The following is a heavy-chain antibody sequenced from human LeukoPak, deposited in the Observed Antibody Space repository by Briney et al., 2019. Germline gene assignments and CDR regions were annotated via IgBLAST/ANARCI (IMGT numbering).Heavy chain of an antibody. D-gene: IGHD6-6*01. J-gene: IGHJ5*02. CDR2: IYYSGST. CDR1: GGSISSSSYY. V-gene: IGHV4-39*01. Sequence: PSETLSLTCAVSGGSISSSSYYWGWIRQPPGKGLEWIGSIYYSGSTYYNPSLKSRVTISVDTSKNQFSLKLSSVTAADTAVYYCARSFAYSSSSGGPSWGQGTLVTVSS. CDR3: ARSFAYSSSSGGPS.